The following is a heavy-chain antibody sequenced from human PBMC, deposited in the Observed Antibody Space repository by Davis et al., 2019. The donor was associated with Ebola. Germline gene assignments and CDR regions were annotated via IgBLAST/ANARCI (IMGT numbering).Heavy chain of an antibody. V-gene: IGHV1-3*01. CDR1: GYTFTSYA. D-gene: IGHD3-3*01. CDR3: ARDRGFLEWLLIEY. Sequence: ASVQVSCKASGYTFTSYAMHWVRQAPGQRLEWMGWINAGNGNTKYSQKFQGRVTITRDTSASTAYMELSSLRSEDTAVYYCARDRGFLEWLLIEYWGQGTLVTVSS. CDR2: INAGNGNT. J-gene: IGHJ4*02.